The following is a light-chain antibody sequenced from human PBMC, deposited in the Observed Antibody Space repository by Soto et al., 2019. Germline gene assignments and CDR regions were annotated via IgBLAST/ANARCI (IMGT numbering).Light chain of an antibody. V-gene: IGKV3-20*01. CDR3: QQYGRSPLT. CDR2: GAS. CDR1: QSVSSNY. Sequence: EIVLTQSPGTLSLSPGEGATISCRASQSVSSNYLAWYQQKPGQAPRLLIYGASSRATGIPDRFSGSGSGTDFTLTIRRLEPEDFAVYYCQQYGRSPLTFGGGTKVDI. J-gene: IGKJ4*01.